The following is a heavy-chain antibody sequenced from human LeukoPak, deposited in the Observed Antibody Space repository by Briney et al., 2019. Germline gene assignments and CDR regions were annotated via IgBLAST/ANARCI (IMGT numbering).Heavy chain of an antibody. CDR1: GVSVSDGRYY. V-gene: IGHV4-31*03. Sequence: SQTLSLTCTVSGVSVSDGRYYWTWIRQHPGKGLEWIGYKYYSGNAKYNPSLKSRLTISIDTSKNQFSLQLRSVTAAATATYYRLSPYYSGYSCIDVFNMWGQGTRVTVSS. CDR2: KYYSGNA. CDR3: LSPYYSGYSCIDVFNM. D-gene: IGHD2-15*01. J-gene: IGHJ3*02.